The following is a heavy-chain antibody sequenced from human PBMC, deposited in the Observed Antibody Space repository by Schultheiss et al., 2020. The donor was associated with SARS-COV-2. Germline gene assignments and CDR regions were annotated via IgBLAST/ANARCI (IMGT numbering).Heavy chain of an antibody. CDR3: ARFVRAEWFGEFIDY. V-gene: IGHV4-61*08. D-gene: IGHD3-10*01. CDR2: IYYSGST. CDR1: GGSISSGGYY. J-gene: IGHJ4*02. Sequence: SETLSLTCTVSGGSISSGGYYWSWIRQHPGKGLEWIGYIYYSGSTNYNPSLKSRVTISVDTSKNQFSLKLSSVTAADTAVYYCARFVRAEWFGEFIDYWGQGTLVTVSS.